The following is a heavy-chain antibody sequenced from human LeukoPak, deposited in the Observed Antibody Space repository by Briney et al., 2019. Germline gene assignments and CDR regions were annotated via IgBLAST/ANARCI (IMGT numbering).Heavy chain of an antibody. CDR1: GYTFTGYY. CDR2: IDPNSGGT. CDR3: ARANHDFWSGPDAFDI. V-gene: IGHV1-2*06. Sequence: ASVKVSCKASGYTFTGYYLHWVRQAPGQGLEWMGRIDPNSGGTNYAQELEGRVTMTRDTSISIAYLELSRLRSDDTAVYYCARANHDFWSGPDAFDIWGQGTMVTVSS. J-gene: IGHJ3*02. D-gene: IGHD3-3*01.